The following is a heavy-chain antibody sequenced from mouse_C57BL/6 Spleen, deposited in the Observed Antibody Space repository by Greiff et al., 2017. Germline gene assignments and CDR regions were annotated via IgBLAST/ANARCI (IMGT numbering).Heavy chain of an antibody. D-gene: IGHD4-1*01. CDR3: ARTNWDLYYFDY. Sequence: VQLQQSGPELVKPGASVKISCKASGYTFTDYYMHWVKQRTEQGLEWIGRIDPEDGETKYAPKFQGKATITADTSSNTAYLQLSSLTSEDTAVYYCARTNWDLYYFDYWGQGTTLTVSS. CDR1: GYTFTDYY. J-gene: IGHJ2*01. CDR2: IDPEDGET. V-gene: IGHV14-2*01.